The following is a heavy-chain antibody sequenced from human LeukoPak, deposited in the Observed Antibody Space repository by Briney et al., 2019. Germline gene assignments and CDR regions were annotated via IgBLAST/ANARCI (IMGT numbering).Heavy chain of an antibody. J-gene: IGHJ4*02. CDR2: IYHSGST. CDR1: GYSISSGYY. D-gene: IGHD3-22*01. Sequence: PSETLSLTCTVSGYSISSGYYWGWIRQPPGKGLEWIGSIYHSGSTYYNPSLKSRVTISVDTSKNQFSLKLSSVTAADTAVYYCARDWSPYYYDSSGYLGLGYWGQGTLVTVSS. CDR3: ARDWSPYYYDSSGYLGLGY. V-gene: IGHV4-38-2*02.